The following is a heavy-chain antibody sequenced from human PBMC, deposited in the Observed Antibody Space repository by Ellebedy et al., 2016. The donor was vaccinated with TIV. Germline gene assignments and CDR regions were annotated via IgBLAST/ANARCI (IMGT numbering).Heavy chain of an antibody. D-gene: IGHD3-10*01. CDR3: ARDRETWFGDPTGLDY. V-gene: IGHV3-23*01. CDR2: ILDSGGTT. Sequence: PGGSLRLSCAASGFTFSNYAMAWVRQAPGKGLEWVSAILDSGGTTYYADSVKGRFTISRDNSKNTLYLQMNSLRAEDTAVYYCARDRETWFGDPTGLDYWGQGTLVTVSS. J-gene: IGHJ4*02. CDR1: GFTFSNYA.